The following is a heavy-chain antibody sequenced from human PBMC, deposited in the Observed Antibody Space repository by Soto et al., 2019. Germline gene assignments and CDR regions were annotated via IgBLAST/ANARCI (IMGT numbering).Heavy chain of an antibody. Sequence: NPSETLSLTCAVYGGSFSGYYWSWIRQPPGKGLEWIGEINHSGSTNYNPSLKSRVTISVDTSKNQFSLKLSSVTAADTAVYYCARGESGSIAPESVAGNGGFRYYGMDVWGQGTTVTVSS. CDR3: ARGESGSIAPESVAGNGGFRYYGMDV. CDR1: GGSFSGYY. V-gene: IGHV4-34*01. D-gene: IGHD6-19*01. CDR2: INHSGST. J-gene: IGHJ6*02.